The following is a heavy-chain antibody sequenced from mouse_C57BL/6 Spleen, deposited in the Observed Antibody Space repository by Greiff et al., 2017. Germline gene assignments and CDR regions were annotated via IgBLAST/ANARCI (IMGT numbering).Heavy chain of an antibody. CDR2: IDPSDSYT. J-gene: IGHJ1*03. CDR1: GYTFTSYW. CDR3: ARYYYYGSSYDWYFDV. Sequence: QVQLQQPGAELVMPGASVKLSCKASGYTFTSYWMHWVKQRPGQGLEWIGEIDPSDSYTNYNQKFKGKSTFTVDKSSSTAYMQLSSLTSEDSAVYYCARYYYYGSSYDWYFDVWGTGTTVTVSS. D-gene: IGHD1-1*01. V-gene: IGHV1-69*01.